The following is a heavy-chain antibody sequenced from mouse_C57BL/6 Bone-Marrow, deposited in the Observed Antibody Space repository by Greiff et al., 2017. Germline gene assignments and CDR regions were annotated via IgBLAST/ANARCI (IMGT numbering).Heavy chain of an antibody. D-gene: IGHD2-3*01. CDR1: GFNIKDDY. CDR2: IDPENGDT. J-gene: IGHJ4*01. CDR3: TTPDGYYYAMDY. Sequence: VQLQQSGAELVRPGASVKLSCTASGFNIKDDYMHWVKQRPEQGLEWIGWIDPENGDTEYASKFQGKATITADTSSNTAYMQLSSLTSEDTAVYYCTTPDGYYYAMDYWGRGTAVTVSS. V-gene: IGHV14-4*01.